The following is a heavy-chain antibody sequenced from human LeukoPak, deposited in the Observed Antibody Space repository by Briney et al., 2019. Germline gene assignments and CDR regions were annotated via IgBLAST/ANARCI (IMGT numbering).Heavy chain of an antibody. D-gene: IGHD1-26*01. CDR3: ARDPIPGQGDYFDH. V-gene: IGHV3-30*03. CDR1: GFTFSSHG. Sequence: GGSLRLSCAASGFTFSSHGMHWVRQAPGKRLEWVTVIAHDASNTIYADSVEGRFTISRDNSKNTLYLVMNTLRPEDTAVYYCARDPIPGQGDYFDHWGQGTLVTVSS. J-gene: IGHJ4*02. CDR2: IAHDASNT.